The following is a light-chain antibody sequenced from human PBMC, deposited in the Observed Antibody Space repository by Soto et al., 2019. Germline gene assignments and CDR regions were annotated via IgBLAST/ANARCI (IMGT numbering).Light chain of an antibody. Sequence: EIVMTQSPATLSVSPGERATLSCRASQSVSSDLAWYQQKPGQAPRLLIYGASTRATGGPVRFSGSGSGTEFTLTISSLQPEDFVVYYCQQYNNWPHTFGQGTKLEIK. J-gene: IGKJ2*01. V-gene: IGKV3-15*01. CDR2: GAS. CDR1: QSVSSD. CDR3: QQYNNWPHT.